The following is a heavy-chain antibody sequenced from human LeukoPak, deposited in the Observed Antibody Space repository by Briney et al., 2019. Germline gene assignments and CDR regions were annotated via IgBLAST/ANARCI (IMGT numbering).Heavy chain of an antibody. Sequence: GGSLRLSCAASGFTFDVYAMHWVRQAPGEGLEWVSLISWDGGSTYYADSVKGRFTISRDNSKNSLYLQMNSLRAEDTALYYCAKDAYGSGSYLVDYWGQGTLVTVSS. D-gene: IGHD3-10*01. CDR2: ISWDGGST. CDR3: AKDAYGSGSYLVDY. V-gene: IGHV3-43D*03. J-gene: IGHJ4*02. CDR1: GFTFDVYA.